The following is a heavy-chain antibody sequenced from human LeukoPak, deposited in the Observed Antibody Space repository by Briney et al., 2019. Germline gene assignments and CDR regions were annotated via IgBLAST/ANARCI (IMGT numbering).Heavy chain of an antibody. CDR2: THSNGDT. CDR3: ARGGWSLDD. V-gene: IGHV4-59*01. D-gene: IGHD6-19*01. J-gene: IGHJ4*02. Sequence: SETLSLTCIVSGGSITGYYWSWIWQPPGKGLEWIGYTHSNGDTNYNPSLKSRVTISVDTSQSQFSLRLNSVTAADAAMYHCARGGWSLDDWGQGSLVAVSS. CDR1: GGSITGYY.